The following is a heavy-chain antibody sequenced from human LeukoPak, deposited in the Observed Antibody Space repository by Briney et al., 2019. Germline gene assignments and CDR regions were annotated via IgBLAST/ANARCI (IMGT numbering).Heavy chain of an antibody. CDR1: GGSISSNY. CDR3: ATEVAPSDHYYYYGMDV. V-gene: IGHV4-59*01. CDR2: IHYSGRT. Sequence: PSETLSLTCTVSGGSISSNYWSWVRQPPGKGLEWIGYIHYSGRTNYNPSLKSRVTISVDTSKNQFSLKLSSVTAADTAVYYCATEVAPSDHYYYYGMDVCGQGTTVTVSS. J-gene: IGHJ6*02. D-gene: IGHD5-12*01.